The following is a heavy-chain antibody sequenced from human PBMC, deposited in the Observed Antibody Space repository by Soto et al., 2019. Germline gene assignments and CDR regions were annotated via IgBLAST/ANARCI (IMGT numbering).Heavy chain of an antibody. CDR1: GFTFSSYA. Sequence: SLRLSCAASGFTFSSYAMSWVHQAPGKGLEWVSAISGSGGSTYYADSVKGRFTISRDNSKNTLYLQMNSLRAEDTAVYYCAKDLGLRWHSPDYWGQGTLVTVSS. J-gene: IGHJ4*02. CDR2: ISGSGGST. V-gene: IGHV3-23*01. CDR3: AKDLGLRWHSPDY. D-gene: IGHD4-17*01.